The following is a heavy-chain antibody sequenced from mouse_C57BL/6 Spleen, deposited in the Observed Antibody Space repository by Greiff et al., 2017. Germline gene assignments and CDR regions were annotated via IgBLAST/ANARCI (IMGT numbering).Heavy chain of an antibody. D-gene: IGHD1-1*01. CDR1: GFTFSDYG. CDR2: ISSGSSTI. V-gene: IGHV5-17*01. J-gene: IGHJ1*03. CDR3: ASSYGRSFYWYFDV. Sequence: EVQRVESGGGLVKPGGSLKLSCAASGFTFSDYGIHWVRQAPEKGLEWVAYISSGSSTIYYADTVKGRFTISRDNAKNTLFLQMTSLRSEDTAMYYGASSYGRSFYWYFDVWGTGTTVTVSS.